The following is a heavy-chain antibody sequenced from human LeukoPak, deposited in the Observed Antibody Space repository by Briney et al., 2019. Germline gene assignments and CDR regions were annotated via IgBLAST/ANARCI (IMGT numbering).Heavy chain of an antibody. CDR1: GDSINSLDL. Sequence: SETLSLTCTVSGDSINSLDLWSWVRPPPGKGLEWIGEMYLSGTTHSNPSVKSRVTISIDKSKNQFSLNLSSVTAADTAVYYCAGLVGRYSSGLYYYYFDYWGQGTLVTVSS. J-gene: IGHJ4*02. V-gene: IGHV4-4*02. CDR2: MYLSGTT. D-gene: IGHD3-22*01. CDR3: AGLVGRYSSGLYYYYFDY.